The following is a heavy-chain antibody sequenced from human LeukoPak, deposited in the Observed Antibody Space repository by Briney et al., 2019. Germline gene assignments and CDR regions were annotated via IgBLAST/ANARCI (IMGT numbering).Heavy chain of an antibody. D-gene: IGHD3-22*01. CDR2: IYYSGST. CDR1: GGSISSSSYY. J-gene: IGHJ4*02. CDR3: ARRDSSGYYYGHFDY. V-gene: IGHV4-39*01. Sequence: SETLSLTCTVSGGSISSSSYYWGWIRQPPGKGLECIGSIYYSGSTYYNPSLKSRVTISVDTSKNQFSLKLSSVTAADTAVYYCARRDSSGYYYGHFDYWGQGTLVTVSS.